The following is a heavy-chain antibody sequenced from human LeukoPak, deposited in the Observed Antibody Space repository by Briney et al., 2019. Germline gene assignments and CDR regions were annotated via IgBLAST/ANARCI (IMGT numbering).Heavy chain of an antibody. CDR3: ARTWSIAVAGHFDD. CDR2: IYPGDSDT. V-gene: IGHV5-51*01. D-gene: IGHD6-19*01. Sequence: GESLKISCKGSGYSFTSYWIGWVRQMPGKGLEWMGIIYPGDSDTRFSPSFEGQVTISADKSISTAYLQWSSLKASDTAMYYCARTWSIAVAGHFDDWGQGTLVIVSS. CDR1: GYSFTSYW. J-gene: IGHJ4*02.